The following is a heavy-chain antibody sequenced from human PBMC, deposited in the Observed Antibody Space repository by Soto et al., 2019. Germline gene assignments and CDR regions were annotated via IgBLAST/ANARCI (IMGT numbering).Heavy chain of an antibody. D-gene: IGHD3-10*01. Sequence: QVQLVQSGAEVKKPGASVKVSCKASGYTFTSYDINWVRQATGQGLEWMGWMNPNSGNTGYAQKFQGRVTMTRNTSISTAYMELSSLRSEDTAVYYCARALPYGSGSYDAVDYWGQGTLVTVSS. J-gene: IGHJ4*02. V-gene: IGHV1-8*01. CDR3: ARALPYGSGSYDAVDY. CDR1: GYTFTSYD. CDR2: MNPNSGNT.